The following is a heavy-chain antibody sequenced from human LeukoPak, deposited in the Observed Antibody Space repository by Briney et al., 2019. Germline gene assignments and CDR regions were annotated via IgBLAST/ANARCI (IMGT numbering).Heavy chain of an antibody. CDR1: GFTFSSYW. CDR3: AKDMGLWFGELFDY. V-gene: IGHV3-9*01. CDR2: ISWNSGSI. Sequence: PGGSLRLSCAASGFTFSSYWMHWVRQAPGKGLVWVSGISWNSGSIGYADSVKGRFTISRDNAKNSLYLQMNSLRAEDTALYYCAKDMGLWFGELFDYWGQGTLVTVSS. J-gene: IGHJ4*02. D-gene: IGHD3-10*01.